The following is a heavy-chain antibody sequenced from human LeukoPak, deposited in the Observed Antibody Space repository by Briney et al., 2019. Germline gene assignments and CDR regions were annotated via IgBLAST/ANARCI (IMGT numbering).Heavy chain of an antibody. CDR3: ARLRRDYYGSGSYYNVPLYFDY. CDR2: IHYSGST. D-gene: IGHD3-10*01. V-gene: IGHV4-4*02. J-gene: IGHJ4*02. CDR1: GGAISNTNW. Sequence: PSGTLSLTCGVSGGAISNTNWWNWVRQPPGKGLEWIGEIHYSGSTHYDPSLKSRVIISLDKSNNHFPLKLSSVTAADTAVYYCARLRRDYYGSGSYYNVPLYFDYWGQGTLVTVSS.